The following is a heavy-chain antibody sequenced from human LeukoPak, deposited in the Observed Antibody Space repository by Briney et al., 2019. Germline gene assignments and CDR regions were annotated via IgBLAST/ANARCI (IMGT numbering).Heavy chain of an antibody. CDR2: IIPIFGTA. Sequence: ASVKVSCKASGGTFSSYAISWVRQAPGQGLEWMGGIIPIFGTANYAQKFQGRVTITADESTSTAYMELSSLRSEDTAVYYCARDNRGKQQLVPLRWFDPWGQGTLVTVSS. D-gene: IGHD6-13*01. CDR3: ARDNRGKQQLVPLRWFDP. J-gene: IGHJ5*02. CDR1: GGTFSSYA. V-gene: IGHV1-69*13.